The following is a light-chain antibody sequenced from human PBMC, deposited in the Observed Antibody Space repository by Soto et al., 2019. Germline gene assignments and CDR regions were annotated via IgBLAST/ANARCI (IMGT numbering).Light chain of an antibody. CDR1: QSVSSN. Sequence: EIVTTQPPATLSVSRGERPTLPCRASQSVSSNLAWYQQKPGQAPRLLIYGASTRATGIPARFSGSGSGTEFTLTISSLQSELFAVYYCQQYDNWPLTFGGGTKVDI. CDR2: GAS. CDR3: QQYDNWPLT. J-gene: IGKJ4*01. V-gene: IGKV3-15*01.